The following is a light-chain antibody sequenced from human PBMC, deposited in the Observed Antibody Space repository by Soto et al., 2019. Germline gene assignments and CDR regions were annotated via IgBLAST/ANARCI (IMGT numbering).Light chain of an antibody. V-gene: IGKV1-39*01. J-gene: IGKJ1*01. CDR3: QQSYTTPWT. CDR1: QSVSNY. CDR2: AAS. Sequence: DIQMTQSPSSLSASVGDRIIITCRASQSVSNYINWYQQRPGKAPKLLIHAASSLQSGVPSRFSGSGSGTDFTLIISSLQPEDFATYHCQQSYTTPWTSGQGTKVEIK.